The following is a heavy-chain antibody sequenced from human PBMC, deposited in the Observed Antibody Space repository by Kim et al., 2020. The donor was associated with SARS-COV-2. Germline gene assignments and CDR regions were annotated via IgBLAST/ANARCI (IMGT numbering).Heavy chain of an antibody. J-gene: IGHJ1*01. V-gene: IGHV4-31*03. Sequence: SETLSLTCTVSGGSISSGGYYWSWIRQHPGKGLEWIGYIYYSGSTYYNPSLKSRVTISVDTSKNQFSLKLSSVTAADTAVYYCARGRGGSSWYPEYFQHWGEGSLVTLSS. CDR1: GGSISSGGYY. CDR2: IYYSGST. CDR3: ARGRGGSSWYPEYFQH. D-gene: IGHD6-13*01.